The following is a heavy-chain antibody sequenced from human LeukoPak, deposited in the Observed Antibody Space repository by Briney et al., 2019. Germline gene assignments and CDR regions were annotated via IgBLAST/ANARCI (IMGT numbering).Heavy chain of an antibody. CDR1: GFTFSSYG. D-gene: IGHD3-22*01. J-gene: IGHJ4*02. Sequence: PGRSLRLSCAASGFTFSSYGMHWVRQAPGKGLEWVAVISYDGSNKYYADSVKGRFTISRDNSKNTLYLQMNSLRAEDTAVYYCAKQEDSSGYYYTAFDYWGQGTLVTVSS. CDR3: AKQEDSSGYYYTAFDY. V-gene: IGHV3-30*18. CDR2: ISYDGSNK.